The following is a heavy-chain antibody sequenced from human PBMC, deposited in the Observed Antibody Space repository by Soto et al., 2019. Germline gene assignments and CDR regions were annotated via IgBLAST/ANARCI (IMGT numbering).Heavy chain of an antibody. CDR1: GGSISSSSYY. Sequence: SETLSLTCTVSGGSISSSSYYWGWIRQPPGKGLEWIGSIYYSGSTYYNTSLKSRVTISVDTSKNQFSLKLSSVTAADTAVYYCARLRGGSGSYRGYYYYMDVWGKGTTVTVSS. J-gene: IGHJ6*03. V-gene: IGHV4-39*01. D-gene: IGHD3-10*01. CDR2: IYYSGST. CDR3: ARLRGGSGSYRGYYYYMDV.